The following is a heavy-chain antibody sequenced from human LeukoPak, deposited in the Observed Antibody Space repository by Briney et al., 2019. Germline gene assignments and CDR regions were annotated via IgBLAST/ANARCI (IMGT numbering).Heavy chain of an antibody. V-gene: IGHV3-53*01. CDR2: IYSGGST. CDR3: ARAPSTVTTGPVDY. D-gene: IGHD4-17*01. Sequence: GGSLRLSCAASGFTFSSDYMSWVRQAPGKGLEWVSIIYSGGSTFYTDSVKGRFTISRDNSKNTLYLQMNSLRAEDTAVYYCARAPSTVTTGPVDYWGQGALVTVSS. J-gene: IGHJ4*02. CDR1: GFTFSSDY.